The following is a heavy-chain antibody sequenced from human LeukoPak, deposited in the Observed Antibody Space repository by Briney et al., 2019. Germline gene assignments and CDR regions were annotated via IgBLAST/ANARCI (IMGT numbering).Heavy chain of an antibody. Sequence: GASVKVSCKASGYTFTSYGISWVRQAPGQGLEWMGWISAYNGNTNYAQKFQERVTITRDMSTSTAYMELSSLRSEDTAVYYCAAGPYYYDSSGYADYYYGMDVWGQGTTVTVSS. CDR1: GYTFTSYG. D-gene: IGHD3-22*01. CDR3: AAGPYYYDSSGYADYYYGMDV. J-gene: IGHJ6*02. V-gene: IGHV1-18*01. CDR2: ISAYNGNT.